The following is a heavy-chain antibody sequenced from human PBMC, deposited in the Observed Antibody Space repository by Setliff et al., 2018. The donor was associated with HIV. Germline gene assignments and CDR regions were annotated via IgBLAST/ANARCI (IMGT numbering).Heavy chain of an antibody. D-gene: IGHD3-3*01. V-gene: IGHV4-59*11. Sequence: SETLSLTCTVSGGSMTTHFWSWIRQPPGKGLEWIWSVYYSGSTNYNPSLKSRVTISLDTSENQFSLNLNSVTAADTAVYYCARDISEGFFLERASEHWSQGTLVTVPQ. CDR3: ARDISEGFFLERASEH. CDR2: VYYSGST. J-gene: IGHJ1*01. CDR1: GGSMTTHF.